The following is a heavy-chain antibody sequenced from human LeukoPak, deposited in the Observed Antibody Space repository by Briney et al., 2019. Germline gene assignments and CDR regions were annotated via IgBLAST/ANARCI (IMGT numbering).Heavy chain of an antibody. CDR1: GYIFTNYW. J-gene: IGHJ4*02. Sequence: GASLKISCQVSGYIFTNYWIGWVRQMPGKGLESMGIIYPADSDTTYSPSFEGQVTISADKSIDIVYLQWSSLKASDTATYYCARQSRDGSKTRGYYFDSWGQGTLVTVSS. D-gene: IGHD3-10*01. CDR3: ARQSRDGSKTRGYYFDS. CDR2: IYPADSDT. V-gene: IGHV5-51*01.